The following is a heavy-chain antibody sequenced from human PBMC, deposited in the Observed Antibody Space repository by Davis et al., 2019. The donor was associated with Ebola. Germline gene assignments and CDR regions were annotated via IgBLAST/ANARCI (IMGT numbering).Heavy chain of an antibody. D-gene: IGHD6-19*01. V-gene: IGHV3-30-3*01. J-gene: IGHJ4*02. CDR3: GRGGIAVEYRYYFDY. Sequence: PGGSLRLSCTASGFTFSSYAMHWVRQAPGKGLEWVAVISYDGNNKYYADSVKGRFTISRDNSKNTLYLQMNSLRAEDTAVYYCGRGGIAVEYRYYFDYWGQGTLVTVSS. CDR1: GFTFSSYA. CDR2: ISYDGNNK.